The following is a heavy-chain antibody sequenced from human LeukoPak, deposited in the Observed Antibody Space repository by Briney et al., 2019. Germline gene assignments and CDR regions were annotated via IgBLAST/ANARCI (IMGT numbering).Heavy chain of an antibody. J-gene: IGHJ6*02. CDR2: ISGSGRDT. V-gene: IGHV3-23*01. D-gene: IGHD3-16*01. Sequence: GGSLRLSCAASGFPFHTYGMNWVRQAPGKGLEWVSGISGSGRDTYYADSVKGRFTISRDISKSTLYLQMNSLRAEDTAVYYCARGIRNYYYYGMDVWGQGTTVTVSS. CDR3: ARGIRNYYYYGMDV. CDR1: GFPFHTYG.